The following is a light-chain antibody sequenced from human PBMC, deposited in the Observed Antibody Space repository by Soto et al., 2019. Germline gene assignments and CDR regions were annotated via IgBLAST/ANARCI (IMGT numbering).Light chain of an antibody. V-gene: IGKV1-5*03. J-gene: IGKJ1*01. CDR3: QPYNSYSRT. Sequence: GDRVTITCRASQSIDSWLAWYXXKXGXXXKXXXFKASTLETGVPSRFSGSGYETESTLTISSLQPDDSATYYCQPYNSYSRTFGQGNKVDI. CDR1: QSIDSW. CDR2: KAS.